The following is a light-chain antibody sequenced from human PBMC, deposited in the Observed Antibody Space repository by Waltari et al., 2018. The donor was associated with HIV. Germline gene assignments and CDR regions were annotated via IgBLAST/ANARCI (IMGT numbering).Light chain of an antibody. V-gene: IGKV1-5*03. J-gene: IGKJ1*01. CDR2: TAS. Sequence: DIQMTQSPSTLSASVGDRVTNTCRASQSIRNSLAWYQQKPGKAPKLLIYTASSLQSGVPARFSGSGSGTEFTLTVSSLQPDDFATYSCQQYEKYPWTFGQGTKVEVK. CDR1: QSIRNS. CDR3: QQYEKYPWT.